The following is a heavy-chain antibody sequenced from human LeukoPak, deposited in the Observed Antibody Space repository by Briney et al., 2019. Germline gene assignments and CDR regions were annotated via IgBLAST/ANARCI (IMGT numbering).Heavy chain of an antibody. CDR2: INPNSGGT. CDR3: AAGLSRGSFDY. CDR1: GYTVTGYY. Sequence: GAAVKVSCKASGYTVTGYYMHWVSQAPGQGLEWMGWINPNSGGTNYAQKFQSRVTMTRDTSISTAYMELSRLRSDDTAVYYCAAGLSRGSFDYWGQGTLVTVSS. D-gene: IGHD2-2*01. J-gene: IGHJ4*02. V-gene: IGHV1-2*02.